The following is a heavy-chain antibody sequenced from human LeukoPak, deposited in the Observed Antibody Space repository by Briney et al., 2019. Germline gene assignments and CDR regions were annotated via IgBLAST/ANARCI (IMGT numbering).Heavy chain of an antibody. D-gene: IGHD3-22*01. V-gene: IGHV1-69*05. J-gene: IGHJ4*02. CDR2: IIPIFGTA. Sequence: GASVKVSCKASGGTFSSYAISWVRQAPGQGLEWMGGIIPIFGTANYAQKFQGRVTITTDESTSTAYMELSSLRSEDTAVYYCAQMVRGVNPEYYDSSGYYQPFDYWGQGTLVTVSS. CDR1: GGTFSSYA. CDR3: AQMVRGVNPEYYDSSGYYQPFDY.